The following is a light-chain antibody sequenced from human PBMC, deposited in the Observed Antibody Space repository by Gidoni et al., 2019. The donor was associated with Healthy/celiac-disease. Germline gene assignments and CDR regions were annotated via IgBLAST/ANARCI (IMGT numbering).Light chain of an antibody. CDR1: QPVSGHV. Sequence: EIILTHSPGTLSVSPGKRATLFWRATQPVSGHVLAWYQQKPGQTPSLLIYDTSRRATGVPDRFSGSGSGTDFSLLISRLQTEDSALYYCQQYGASPLTFGGGTRVEI. CDR3: QQYGASPLT. V-gene: IGKV3-20*01. J-gene: IGKJ4*01. CDR2: DTS.